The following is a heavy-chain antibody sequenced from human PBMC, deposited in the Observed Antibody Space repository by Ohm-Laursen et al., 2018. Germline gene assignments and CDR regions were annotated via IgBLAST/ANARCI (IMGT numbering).Heavy chain of an antibody. CDR2: ISGSGGST. Sequence: SLRLSCAASGFTFTSYAMSWVRQAPGKGMEWDSVISGSGGSTYYADSVKGRFTISRDNSKNTLYLQMNSLRAEDTAVYYCAKEPGYSYGYHFDYWGQGTLVTVSS. CDR3: AKEPGYSYGYHFDY. CDR1: GFTFTSYA. V-gene: IGHV3-23*01. J-gene: IGHJ4*02. D-gene: IGHD5-18*01.